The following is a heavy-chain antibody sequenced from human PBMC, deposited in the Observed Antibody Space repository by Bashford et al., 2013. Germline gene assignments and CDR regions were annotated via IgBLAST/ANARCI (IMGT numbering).Heavy chain of an antibody. CDR3: AKDRDSSGYYYVVGY. CDR2: INTGGIYM. Sequence: GGSLRLSCAASGFTFSSYNMNWVRQAPGKGLEWVSSINTGGIYMYYADSVKGRFTISRDNSKNTLYLQMNSLRAEDTAVYYCAKDRDSSGYYYVVGYWGQGTLVTVSS. D-gene: IGHD3-22*01. CDR1: GFTFSSYN. J-gene: IGHJ4*02. V-gene: IGHV3-21*04.